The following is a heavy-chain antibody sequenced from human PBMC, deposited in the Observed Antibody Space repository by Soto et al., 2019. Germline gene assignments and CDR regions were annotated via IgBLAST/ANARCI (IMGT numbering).Heavy chain of an antibody. J-gene: IGHJ6*02. CDR3: ARDLLPTLATEDYFYYDMDV. Sequence: QVQLVESGGGLVKPGGSLRLSCAGSGFALSDYYMNWIRQAPGKGLEWVAYITSSATTIFYADSVKGRFTISRDNAKNSLYLQMSSLTADDTNVYYCARDLLPTLATEDYFYYDMDVWGQGTTVTVSS. V-gene: IGHV3-11*01. D-gene: IGHD1-26*01. CDR2: ITSSATTI. CDR1: GFALSDYY.